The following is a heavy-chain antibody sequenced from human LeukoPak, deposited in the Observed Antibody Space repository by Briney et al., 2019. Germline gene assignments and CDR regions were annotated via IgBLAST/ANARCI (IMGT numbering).Heavy chain of an antibody. CDR1: GGSSSGYY. V-gene: IGHV4-34*01. CDR2: INHSGST. D-gene: IGHD2-2*01. Sequence: SETLSLTCAVYGGSSSGYYWSWIRQPQGKGLEGIGEINHSGSTNYNPSLKSLLPISVDTSNNQFSLNLSSLTAADTAVYYCARGPTGNCSSASCYLEYAFDIWGQGTMVTVSS. CDR3: ARGPTGNCSSASCYLEYAFDI. J-gene: IGHJ3*02.